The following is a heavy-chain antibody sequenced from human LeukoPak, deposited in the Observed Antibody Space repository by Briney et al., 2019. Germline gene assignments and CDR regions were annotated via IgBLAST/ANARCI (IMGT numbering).Heavy chain of an antibody. D-gene: IGHD6-19*01. Sequence: SETLPLTCTVYGGSTRSYYWSWIWHSPGKGLEWIGHIFYSESANYSPSLKSRLTISVDTSKSQFSLKLSSVTTTDTAVYYCAREGASSGWVFDYWGQGTLVTVSS. J-gene: IGHJ4*02. CDR3: AREGASSGWVFDY. CDR1: GGSTRSYY. V-gene: IGHV4-59*01. CDR2: IFYSESA.